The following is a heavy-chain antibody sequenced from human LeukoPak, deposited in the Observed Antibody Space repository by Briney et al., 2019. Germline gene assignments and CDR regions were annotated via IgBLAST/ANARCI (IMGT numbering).Heavy chain of an antibody. CDR1: GFIFRNYA. Sequence: GGSLRLSCAASGFIFRNYAMSWVRQGPARGLEWVSSLRGDGETFYADSVKGRFTLSRDASRNTVYFQLNNLRVDDTAIYYCAKASWVSNVDAVLWGQGTLVTVSS. J-gene: IGHJ4*02. V-gene: IGHV3-23*01. D-gene: IGHD3-16*01. CDR3: AKASWVSNVDAVL. CDR2: LRGDGET.